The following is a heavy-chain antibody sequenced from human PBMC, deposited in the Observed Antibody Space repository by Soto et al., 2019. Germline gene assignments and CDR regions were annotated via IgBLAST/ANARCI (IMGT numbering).Heavy chain of an antibody. CDR2: VHHSGPT. CDR3: ARGVAYRWVY. CDR1: GGSVNTDYW. V-gene: IGHV4-4*02. Sequence: QVQLQESGPGLVKPSGTLSLTCAVSGGSVNTDYWWSWVRQPSGKGLEWIGEVHHSGPTNYIQSPGSRFTMSVDRSGNQVSLELTSVAGGGTAVYYGARGVAYRWVYWGQGTLVTVSS. J-gene: IGHJ4*02. D-gene: IGHD3-16*01.